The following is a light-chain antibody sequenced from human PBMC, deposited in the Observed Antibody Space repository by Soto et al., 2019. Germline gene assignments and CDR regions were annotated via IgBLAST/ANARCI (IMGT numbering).Light chain of an antibody. J-gene: IGLJ1*01. CDR1: SSEVGGYNY. CDR3: SSYTSSSSYV. V-gene: IGLV2-14*01. CDR2: DVS. Sequence: QSALTQPASVSGSPGQSITISCTGTSSEVGGYNYVCWYQQHPGKAPKLVISDVSNRPSGVSDRFSGSKSGNTASLSISWLQAEDEADYYCSSYTSSSSYVFGTGTKVTVL.